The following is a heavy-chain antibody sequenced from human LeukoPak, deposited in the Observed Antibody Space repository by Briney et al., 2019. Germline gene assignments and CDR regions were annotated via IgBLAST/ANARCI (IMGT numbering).Heavy chain of an antibody. V-gene: IGHV4-61*08. CDR1: GGSISSGGYS. CDR2: IYYSGST. J-gene: IGHJ6*02. D-gene: IGHD3-10*01. CDR3: ARDLGSYYYYGMDV. Sequence: SETLSLTCAVSGGSISSGGYSWSWIRQPPGKGLEWIGYIYYSGSTNYNPSLKSRVTISVDTSKNQFSLKLSSVTAADTAVYYCARDLGSYYYYGMDVWGQGTTVTVSS.